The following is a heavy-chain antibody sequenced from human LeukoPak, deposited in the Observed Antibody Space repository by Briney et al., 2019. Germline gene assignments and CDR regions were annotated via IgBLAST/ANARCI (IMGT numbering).Heavy chain of an antibody. Sequence: GGSLRLSCAASGFTFSSYDMHWVLQATGKGLEWVSAIGTAGDPYYPGSVKGRFTISRENAKNSLYLQMNSLRAGDTAVYYCARSSPFGYCSSTSCDQGAFDYWGQGTLVTVSS. CDR3: ARSSPFGYCSSTSCDQGAFDY. J-gene: IGHJ4*02. CDR2: IGTAGDP. D-gene: IGHD2-2*01. CDR1: GFTFSSYD. V-gene: IGHV3-13*05.